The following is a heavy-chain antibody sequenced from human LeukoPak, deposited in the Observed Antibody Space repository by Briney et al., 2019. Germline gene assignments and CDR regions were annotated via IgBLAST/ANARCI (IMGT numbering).Heavy chain of an antibody. CDR2: ISSSSSTI. Sequence: GGSLRLSCAASGFTFSSYSMNWVRQAPGKGLERVSYISSSSSTIYYADSVKGRFTISRDNAKNSLYLQMNSLRDEDTAVYYCAREIVGATEGYFDYSGQGTLVTVSS. CDR1: GFTFSSYS. D-gene: IGHD1-26*01. CDR3: AREIVGATEGYFDY. V-gene: IGHV3-48*02. J-gene: IGHJ4*02.